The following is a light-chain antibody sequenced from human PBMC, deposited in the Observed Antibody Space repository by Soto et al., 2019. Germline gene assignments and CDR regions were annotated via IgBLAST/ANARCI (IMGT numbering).Light chain of an antibody. Sequence: QSVLTQPASVSGSPGRSITISCTGASSDVGVYNYVSWYQQHPGKAPKLMIYEVSNRPSGVSNRFSGSKSGNTASLTISGLQAEDEADYHCSSYTSTSTVRVSRTGTTVNV. V-gene: IGLV2-14*01. CDR3: SSYTSTSTVRV. CDR2: EVS. CDR1: SSDVGVYNY. J-gene: IGLJ1*01.